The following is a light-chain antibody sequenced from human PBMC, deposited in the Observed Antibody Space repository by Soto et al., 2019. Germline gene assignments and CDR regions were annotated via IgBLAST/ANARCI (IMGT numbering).Light chain of an antibody. Sequence: IQLTQSPSSLSASVGDRVTIACRASQGVSSYLAWYQQKPGKAPKLLIYAASTLQSGVPSRFSGSGSGTDFTLTISSLQPEDFANYYCQQLNISPPRTFGQGTKVDIX. CDR1: QGVSSY. J-gene: IGKJ1*01. CDR2: AAS. CDR3: QQLNISPPRT. V-gene: IGKV1-9*01.